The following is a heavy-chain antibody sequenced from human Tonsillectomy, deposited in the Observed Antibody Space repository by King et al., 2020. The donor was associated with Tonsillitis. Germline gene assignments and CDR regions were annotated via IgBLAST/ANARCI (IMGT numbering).Heavy chain of an antibody. CDR3: ANLESRGYSYGFP. CDR1: GFTFSSYA. J-gene: IGHJ5*02. Sequence: VQLVESGGGLVQPGGSLRLSCAASGFTFSSYAISWVRQAPGKGLEWGSAISGSGSSTYYADSVKGRFTISRDNSKNTLYLQMNSLRAEDTAVYYCANLESRGYSYGFPWGQGTLVTVSS. V-gene: IGHV3-23*04. D-gene: IGHD5-18*01. CDR2: ISGSGSST.